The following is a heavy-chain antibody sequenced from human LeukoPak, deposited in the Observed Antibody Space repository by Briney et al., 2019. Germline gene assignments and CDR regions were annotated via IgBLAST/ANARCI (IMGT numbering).Heavy chain of an antibody. CDR2: INSDGGST. CDR3: AKDEGHSYGPYFDY. J-gene: IGHJ4*02. CDR1: GFTFDAYT. V-gene: IGHV3-43*01. Sequence: GVSLRLSCAASGFTFDAYTMHWVRQGPGKGLEWVSLINSDGGSTYYADSVKGRFTISRDNSKNSLYLQMNSLRTEDTAFYYCAKDEGHSYGPYFDYWGQGTLVTVSS. D-gene: IGHD5-18*01.